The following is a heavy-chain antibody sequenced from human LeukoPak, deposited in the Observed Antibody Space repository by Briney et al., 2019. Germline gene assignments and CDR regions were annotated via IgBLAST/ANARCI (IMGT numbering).Heavy chain of an antibody. Sequence: PSETLSLTCTVSRGSIRTADYYWARVRQPPGEGLEWLGSIYFSGTPYFNPSLKSRVAVSIDTSKNQFSLKVTSVNASDTAVYFCARTSSWYAGAWFDSWVQATLVIGSS. V-gene: IGHV4-39*01. CDR2: IYFSGTP. CDR3: ARTSSWYAGAWFDS. J-gene: IGHJ5*01. D-gene: IGHD6-13*01. CDR1: RGSIRTADYY.